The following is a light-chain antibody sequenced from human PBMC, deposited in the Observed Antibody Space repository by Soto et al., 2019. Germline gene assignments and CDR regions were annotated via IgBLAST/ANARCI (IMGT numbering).Light chain of an antibody. CDR3: MQSTHWPYT. J-gene: IGKJ2*01. Sequence: DVVMTQSPFSLSVTLGQSASISCKSSQSVVYDGTTYLSWFQQRPGHSPRRLIYRLSDRDSGVPDRFSGSGSGTDFTLKISRVEAEDVGVYYCMQSTHWPYTFGQGTKLEIK. CDR2: RLS. CDR1: QSVVYDGTTY. V-gene: IGKV2-30*01.